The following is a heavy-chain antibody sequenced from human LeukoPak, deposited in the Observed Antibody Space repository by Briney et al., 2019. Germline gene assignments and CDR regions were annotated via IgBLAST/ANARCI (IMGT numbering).Heavy chain of an antibody. J-gene: IGHJ4*02. CDR2: IYYSGST. Sequence: TSSETLSLTCTVSGGSISSYYWSWIRQPPGKGLEWIGYIYYSGSTNYNPSLKSRVTISVDTSKNQLSLKLSSVTAADTAVYYCARGPPDSGSYYGGFYFDYWGQGTLVTVSS. CDR3: ARGPPDSGSYYGGFYFDY. D-gene: IGHD1-26*01. V-gene: IGHV4-59*01. CDR1: GGSISSYY.